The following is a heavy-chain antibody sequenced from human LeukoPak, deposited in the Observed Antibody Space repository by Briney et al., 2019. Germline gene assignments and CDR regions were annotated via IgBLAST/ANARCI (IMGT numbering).Heavy chain of an antibody. V-gene: IGHV1-8*01. CDR1: GYTFTSYD. Sequence: ASVKVSCTASGYTFTSYDINWVRQATGQGLEWMGWMNPNSGNTGYAQKFQGRVTMTRNTSISTAYMELSSLRSEDTAVYYCASSGYSYGYGENWYFDLWGRGTLVTVSS. D-gene: IGHD5-18*01. J-gene: IGHJ2*01. CDR3: ASSGYSYGYGENWYFDL. CDR2: MNPNSGNT.